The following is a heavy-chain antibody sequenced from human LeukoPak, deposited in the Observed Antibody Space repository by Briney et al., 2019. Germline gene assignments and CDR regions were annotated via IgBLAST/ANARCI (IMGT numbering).Heavy chain of an antibody. CDR3: ARDSLDNWNDGGDNWADP. V-gene: IGHV1-69*06. J-gene: IGHJ5*02. CDR1: GYTFTGYY. Sequence: SVKVSCKASGYTFTGYYMHWVRQAPGEGLEWMGAIIPMFDTATYAQKFQGRVTITADKSTNTAYMELSSLRSEDTAVYYCARDSLDNWNDGGDNWADPWGQGTLVTVSS. CDR2: IIPMFDTA. D-gene: IGHD1-1*01.